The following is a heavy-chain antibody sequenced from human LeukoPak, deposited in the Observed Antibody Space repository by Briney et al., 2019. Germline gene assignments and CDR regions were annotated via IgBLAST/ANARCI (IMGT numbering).Heavy chain of an antibody. Sequence: GGSLRLSCAVSGFTFSSYKMNWVRQAPGKGLEWVSYISSSGSTIYYADSVKGRFTISRDNAKNSLYLQMNSLRADDTAVYYCASDPVWQLLNYWGQGTLVTVSS. V-gene: IGHV3-48*03. CDR2: ISSSGSTI. J-gene: IGHJ4*02. CDR3: ASDPVWQLLNY. CDR1: GFTFSSYK. D-gene: IGHD3-16*01.